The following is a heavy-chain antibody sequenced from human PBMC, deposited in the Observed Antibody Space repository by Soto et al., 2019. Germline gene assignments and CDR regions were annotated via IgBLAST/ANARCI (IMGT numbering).Heavy chain of an antibody. CDR1: GFTFSSYW. J-gene: IGHJ5*02. CDR3: ARERYSSSWSRRIWFDP. V-gene: IGHV3-7*01. CDR2: IKQDGSEK. D-gene: IGHD6-13*01. Sequence: EVQLVESGGGLVQPGGSLRLSCAASGFTFSSYWMSWVRQAPGKGLEWVANIKQDGSEKYYVDSVKGRFTISRDNAKNSLYLQMNSLRAEDTAVYYCARERYSSSWSRRIWFDPWGQGTLVTVSS.